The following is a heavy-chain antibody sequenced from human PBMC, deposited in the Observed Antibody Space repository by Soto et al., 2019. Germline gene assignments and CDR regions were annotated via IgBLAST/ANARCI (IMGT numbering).Heavy chain of an antibody. Sequence: PGGSLRLSCAASGFTFSSYWMHWVRQVPDKGLVWVSRINSDGSITNYADAVKGRFTISRDNVKNTLYLQMNSLRAEDTAVYYCVRYPRSVGGSYRPDYWGQGTLVTVSS. CDR1: GFTFSSYW. J-gene: IGHJ4*02. V-gene: IGHV3-74*01. D-gene: IGHD3-16*02. CDR2: INSDGSIT. CDR3: VRYPRSVGGSYRPDY.